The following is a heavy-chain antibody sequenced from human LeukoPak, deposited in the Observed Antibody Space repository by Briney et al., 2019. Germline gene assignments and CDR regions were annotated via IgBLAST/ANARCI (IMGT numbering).Heavy chain of an antibody. Sequence: PGGSLRLFCAASGFTFSNSDMNWVHQAPGKGLVWVSRINSDGNDATYADSVKGRFTISRDNAKKMLFLQMTSLRAEDTAVYYCTRDFYSSSWDWGQGTLVTVSS. D-gene: IGHD6-13*01. CDR2: INSDGNDA. J-gene: IGHJ1*01. CDR3: TRDFYSSSWD. V-gene: IGHV3-74*01. CDR1: GFTFSNSD.